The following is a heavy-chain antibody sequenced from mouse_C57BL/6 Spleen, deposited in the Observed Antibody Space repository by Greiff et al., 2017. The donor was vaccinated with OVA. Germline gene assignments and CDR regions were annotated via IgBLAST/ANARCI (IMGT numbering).Heavy chain of an antibody. CDR3: TTWGNYYGSSYGVYAMDY. D-gene: IGHD1-1*01. V-gene: IGHV14-1*01. CDR1: GFNIKDYY. Sequence: VQLQQSGAELVRPGASVKLSCTASGFNIKDYYMHWVKQRPEQGLEWIGRIDPEDGDTEYAPKFQGKATMTADTSSNTAYLQLSSLTSEDTAVYYCTTWGNYYGSSYGVYAMDYWGQGTSVTVSS. J-gene: IGHJ4*01. CDR2: IDPEDGDT.